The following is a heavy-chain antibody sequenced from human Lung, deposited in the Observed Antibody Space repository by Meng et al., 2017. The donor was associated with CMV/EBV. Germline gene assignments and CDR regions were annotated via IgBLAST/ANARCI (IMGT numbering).Heavy chain of an antibody. D-gene: IGHD6-13*01. CDR1: GHTFTSHG. CDR3: ARAPSPQQLVFDY. J-gene: IGHJ4*02. CDR2: ISGYNGNT. V-gene: IGHV1-18*01. Sequence: QRQVVESGGEVKKPGASAEVSFKSSGHTFTSHGVSWVRQAPGQGLGWMGWISGYNGNTNYAQKLQGRVTMTTDTSTSTAYMELRSLRSDDTAVYYCARAPSPQQLVFDYWGQGTLVTVSS.